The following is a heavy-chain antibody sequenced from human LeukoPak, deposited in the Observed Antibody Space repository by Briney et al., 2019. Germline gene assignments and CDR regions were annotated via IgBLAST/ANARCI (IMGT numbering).Heavy chain of an antibody. CDR1: GFTSKTYW. CDR2: IKQDGSEK. Sequence: GGSLRLARAASGFTSKTYWLNWVRQAPGKGLEWVANIKQDGSEKYYVDSVKGRFTISTDIAKRSLYLQMNSLRAEDTAVYYCAGGGSWGQGTLVTVSS. CDR3: AGGGS. J-gene: IGHJ5*02. V-gene: IGHV3-7*04.